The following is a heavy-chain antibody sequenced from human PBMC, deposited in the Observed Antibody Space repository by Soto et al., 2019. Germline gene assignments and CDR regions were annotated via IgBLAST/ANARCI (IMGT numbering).Heavy chain of an antibody. Sequence: QVQLQESGPGLVKPSQTLSLTCTVSGGSISSGDYYWSWIRQPPGKGLEWIGYIYYSGSTYYNPSLKSRVTISVDTSKNQFSLKLSSVTAADTAVYYCAREGRKSSSSNYNYGMDVWGQGTTVTVSS. CDR2: IYYSGST. D-gene: IGHD6-6*01. J-gene: IGHJ6*02. CDR3: AREGRKSSSSNYNYGMDV. V-gene: IGHV4-30-4*01. CDR1: GGSISSGDYY.